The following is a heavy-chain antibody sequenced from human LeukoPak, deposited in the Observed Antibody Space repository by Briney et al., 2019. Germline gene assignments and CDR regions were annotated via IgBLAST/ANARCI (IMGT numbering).Heavy chain of an antibody. J-gene: IGHJ1*01. V-gene: IGHV3-23*01. D-gene: IGHD3-10*01. CDR2: ISGSGGST. Sequence: PGGSLRLSCAASGFTFSSYAISWVRHAPGKGLEWVSAISGSGGSTYYADSVKGRFTISRDNSKNTLYLQMNSLRAEDTAVYYCAREYVTVVRGLLEHWGQGTLVTVSS. CDR1: GFTFSSYA. CDR3: AREYVTVVRGLLEH.